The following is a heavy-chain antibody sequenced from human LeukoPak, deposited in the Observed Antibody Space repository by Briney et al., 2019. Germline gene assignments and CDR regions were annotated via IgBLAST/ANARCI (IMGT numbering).Heavy chain of an antibody. V-gene: IGHV1-8*01. J-gene: IGHJ3*02. CDR2: MNPNSGNT. CDR3: ARGALTVDDAFDI. D-gene: IGHD7-27*01. CDR1: GYTFTSYD. Sequence: ASVKVSCKASGYTFTSYDINWVRQATGRGLEWMGWMNPNSGNTGYAQKFQGRVTMTRDTSISTAYMELSRLRSDDTAVYYCARGALTVDDAFDIWGQGTMVTVSS.